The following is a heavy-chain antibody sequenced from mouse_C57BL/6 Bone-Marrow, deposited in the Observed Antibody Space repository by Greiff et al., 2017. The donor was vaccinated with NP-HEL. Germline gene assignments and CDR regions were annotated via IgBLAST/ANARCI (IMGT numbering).Heavy chain of an antibody. V-gene: IGHV1-5*01. CDR2: IYPGNSDT. CDR3: TRALYYYGSSYDY. CDR1: GYTFTSYW. Sequence: VQLKQSGTVLARPGASVKMSCKTSGYTFTSYWMHWVKQRPGQGLVWIGAIYPGNSDTSYNQKFKGKAKLTAVTSASTAYMELSSLTNEDSAVYYCTRALYYYGSSYDYWGQGTTLTVSS. J-gene: IGHJ2*01. D-gene: IGHD1-1*01.